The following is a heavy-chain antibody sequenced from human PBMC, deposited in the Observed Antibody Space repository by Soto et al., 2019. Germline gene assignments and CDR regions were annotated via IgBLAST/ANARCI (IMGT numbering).Heavy chain of an antibody. V-gene: IGHV4-39*01. J-gene: IGHJ4*02. D-gene: IGHD4-4*01. CDR2: IYYSGST. CDR3: ARTHKSKAFDY. Sequence: ETLSLTCTVSGGSISSSSYYFCLSRHPPGKGLEWIGSIYYSGSTYYNPSLKSRVTISVDTSKNQFSLKLSSVTAADTAVYYCARTHKSKAFDYWGQGTLVTVSS. CDR1: GGSISSSSYY.